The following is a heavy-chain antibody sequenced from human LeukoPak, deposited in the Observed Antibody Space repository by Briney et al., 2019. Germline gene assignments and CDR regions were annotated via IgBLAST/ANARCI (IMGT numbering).Heavy chain of an antibody. CDR2: IYSGGYT. Sequence: GGSLRLSCAASGFTVTTNYMTWVRQAPGKGLEWVSIIYSGGYTDYAGSVKGRFTISRDNSKNTLDLQMNSLRAEDTAVYYCARRLEYSGSKEVFDYWGQGTLVTVSS. J-gene: IGHJ4*02. CDR3: ARRLEYSGSKEVFDY. V-gene: IGHV3-66*01. D-gene: IGHD1-26*01. CDR1: GFTVTTNY.